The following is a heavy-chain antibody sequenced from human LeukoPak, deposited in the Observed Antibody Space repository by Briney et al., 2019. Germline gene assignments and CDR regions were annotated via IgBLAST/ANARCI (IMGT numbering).Heavy chain of an antibody. V-gene: IGHV1-18*01. CDR1: GYTFTSYG. Sequence: GASVKVSCKASGYTFTSYGISWVRQAPGQGLEWMGWISAYNGNTNYAQKLQGRVTMTTDTSTSTAYMELRSLRSDDTAVYYCARDGLYYDYVWGSYRYIGYWRQGTLVTVSS. J-gene: IGHJ4*02. CDR2: ISAYNGNT. CDR3: ARDGLYYDYVWGSYRYIGY. D-gene: IGHD3-16*02.